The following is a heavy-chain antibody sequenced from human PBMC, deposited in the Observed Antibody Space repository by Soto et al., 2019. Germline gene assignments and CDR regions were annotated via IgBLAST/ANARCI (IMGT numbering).Heavy chain of an antibody. CDR3: CRHGYNYGWGYFDY. CDR2: IYSGGST. V-gene: IGHV3-66*04. Sequence: GGSLRLSSAASGVTASSNYMSLVRHALGKGLEWVSVIYSGGSTYYADSVKGRFTISRDNSKNTLYLQMNSLRAEDTAVYYCCRHGYNYGWGYFDYWYQGTLVTVS. D-gene: IGHD5-18*01. J-gene: IGHJ4*02. CDR1: GVTASSNY.